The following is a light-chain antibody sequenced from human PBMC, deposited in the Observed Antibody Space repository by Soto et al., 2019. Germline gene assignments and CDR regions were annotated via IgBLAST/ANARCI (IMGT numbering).Light chain of an antibody. CDR1: QSVSSSY. CDR3: QQYGSSPPT. Sequence: EIVLTQSPGTLSLSPGERATLSCRASQSVSSSYLAWYQQKPGQAPRLLIYGASSRATGIPDRFSGSGSGTDFTITISRLEPEDFAVYYCQQYGSSPPTFGQGTKGAIK. V-gene: IGKV3-20*01. J-gene: IGKJ1*01. CDR2: GAS.